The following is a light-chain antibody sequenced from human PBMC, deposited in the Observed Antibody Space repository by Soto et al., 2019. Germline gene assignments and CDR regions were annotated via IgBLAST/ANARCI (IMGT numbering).Light chain of an antibody. CDR3: SSYTSSSTLA. V-gene: IGLV2-14*01. J-gene: IGLJ2*01. CDR1: SSDVGGYNY. CDR2: EVS. Sequence: QSALTQPASVSGSPGQSITISCSGTSSDVGGYNYVSWYQHHPGKAPKVMIYEVSNRPSGISNRFSGSKAGNTASLTISGLQAEDEADYYCSSYTSSSTLALGGGTKLTVL.